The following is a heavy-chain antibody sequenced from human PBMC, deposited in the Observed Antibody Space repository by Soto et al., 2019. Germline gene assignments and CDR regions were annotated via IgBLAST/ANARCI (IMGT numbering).Heavy chain of an antibody. V-gene: IGHV3-23*01. CDR1: GFTFSNYA. J-gene: IGHJ4*02. D-gene: IGHD5-18*01. CDR2: LSGSGGST. CDR3: ARDLGGYSYVANVYYFDY. Sequence: GGSLRLSCATSGFTFSNYAMSLVRQAPGKGLEWVSTLSGSGGSTYYADSVKGRFTISRDNSKNTLYLQMNSLRAEDTSLYYCARDLGGYSYVANVYYFDYWGQGTLVTVSS.